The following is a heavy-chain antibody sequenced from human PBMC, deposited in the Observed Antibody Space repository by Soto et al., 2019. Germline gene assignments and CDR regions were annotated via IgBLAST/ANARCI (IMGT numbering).Heavy chain of an antibody. D-gene: IGHD2-8*01. CDR1: GFTFDNAW. Sequence: EVQLVESGGGLVKPGGSLRLSCAASGFTFDNAWMSWVRQAPGKGLDWVGRIKSKTDGGTADYAAPVKGRFTISRDDSKNTLFLQMHSLKTADTAVYYCTTDRGHMYDFDYWGQGTLVPVSS. CDR3: TTDRGHMYDFDY. J-gene: IGHJ4*02. CDR2: IKSKTDGGTA. V-gene: IGHV3-15*01.